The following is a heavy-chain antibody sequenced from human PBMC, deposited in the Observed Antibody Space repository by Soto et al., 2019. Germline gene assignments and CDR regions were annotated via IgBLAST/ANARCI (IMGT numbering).Heavy chain of an antibody. CDR1: GGTIGSGGYS. D-gene: IGHD2-21*01. J-gene: IGHJ5*02. CDR2: MYHSGST. Sequence: SETQSLTCAVSGGTIGSGGYSWSWIRQPPGKGLEWIGYMYHSGSTYYNPSLKSRVTISIDRSKNQFSLSLTSVTAADTAVYYCATLPPRIVVVFTEMPTWGQGILVTVPS. CDR3: ATLPPRIVVVFTEMPT. V-gene: IGHV4-30-2*01.